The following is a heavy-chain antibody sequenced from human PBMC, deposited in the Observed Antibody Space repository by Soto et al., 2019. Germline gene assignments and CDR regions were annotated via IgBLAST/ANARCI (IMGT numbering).Heavy chain of an antibody. CDR2: ISGSGGST. CDR1: GFTFSSYA. CDR3: AKDGLATLVRGVITPIDY. V-gene: IGHV3-23*01. J-gene: IGHJ4*02. Sequence: EVQLLESGGGLVQPGGSLRLSCVASGFTFSSYAMSWVRQAPGKGLDYVSTISGSGGSTHYADSVKGRFTISRDNFKNTLYLQMNSLRAEDTAVYYCAKDGLATLVRGVITPIDYWGQGTLVTVSS. D-gene: IGHD3-10*01.